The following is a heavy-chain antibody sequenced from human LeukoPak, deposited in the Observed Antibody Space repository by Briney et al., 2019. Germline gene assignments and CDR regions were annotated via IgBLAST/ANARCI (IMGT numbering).Heavy chain of an antibody. CDR2: IHYTGTT. CDR1: GGSISGYY. CDR3: ARPYGSGWYAAFHI. J-gene: IGHJ3*02. Sequence: SETLSLTCTVSGGSISGYYWSWIRQAPGKGLEWIGYIHYTGTTNYNPSLKSRVTITVDTSKNQFFLWLTSVTAADTALYYCARPYGSGWYAAFHIWGQGTMITVSS. D-gene: IGHD6-19*01. V-gene: IGHV4-59*08.